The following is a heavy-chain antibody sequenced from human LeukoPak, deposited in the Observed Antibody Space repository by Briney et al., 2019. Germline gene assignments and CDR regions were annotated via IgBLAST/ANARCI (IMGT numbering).Heavy chain of an antibody. J-gene: IGHJ4*02. CDR1: GFTFSSYS. CDR2: ISSSSTYI. V-gene: IGHV3-21*01. D-gene: IGHD6-19*01. Sequence: GGSLRLSCAASGFTFSSYSMNWVRQAPGKGLEWVSSISSSSTYIYYADSVKGRFTISRDNAKNSLYLQMNSLRAEDTVVYYCARAESVAGPAFDYWGQGTLVTVSS. CDR3: ARAESVAGPAFDY.